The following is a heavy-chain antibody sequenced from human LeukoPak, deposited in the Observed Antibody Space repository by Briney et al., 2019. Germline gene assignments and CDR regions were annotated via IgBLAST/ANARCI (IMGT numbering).Heavy chain of an antibody. V-gene: IGHV4-34*01. Sequence: PSETLSLTCAVYGGSFSGYYWSWIRQPPGKGLEWIGEINHSGSTNYNPSLKSRVTISVDTSKNQFSLKLSSVTAADTAVYYCARDGQLVKVFDYWGQGTLVTVSS. CDR3: ARDGQLVKVFDY. J-gene: IGHJ4*02. CDR1: GGSFSGYY. D-gene: IGHD6-13*01. CDR2: INHSGST.